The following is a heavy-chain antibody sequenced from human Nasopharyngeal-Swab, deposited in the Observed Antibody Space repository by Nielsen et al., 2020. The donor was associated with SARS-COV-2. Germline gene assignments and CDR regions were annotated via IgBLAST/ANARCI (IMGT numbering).Heavy chain of an antibody. Sequence: SETLSLTCTVSGGSISSGGYYWSWIRQHPGKGLEWIGYIYYSGSTYYNPSLKSRVTISVDTSKNQFSLKLGSVTAADTAMYYCARDRTAAPGIWFDPWGQGTLVTVSS. D-gene: IGHD6-13*01. CDR1: GGSISSGGYY. V-gene: IGHV4-31*03. J-gene: IGHJ5*02. CDR3: ARDRTAAPGIWFDP. CDR2: IYYSGST.